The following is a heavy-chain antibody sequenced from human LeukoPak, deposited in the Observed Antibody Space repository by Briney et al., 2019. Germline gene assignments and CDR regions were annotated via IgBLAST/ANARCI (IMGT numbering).Heavy chain of an antibody. Sequence: GGSLRLSCAVSGFSFTNFWMSWVRQAPGRGLEWVANIHPEGNEKYHVESVKGRFTISRDNTKNLLFLQMNGLRVEDWAVYYCARGDAFSWDHWGQGTLVTVSS. CDR1: GFSFTNFW. CDR3: ARGDAFSWDH. CDR2: IHPEGNEK. J-gene: IGHJ4*02. V-gene: IGHV3-7*04.